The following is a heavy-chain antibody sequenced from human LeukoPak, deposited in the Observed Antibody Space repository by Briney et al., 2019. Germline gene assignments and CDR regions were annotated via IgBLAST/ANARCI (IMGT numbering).Heavy chain of an antibody. Sequence: PGGSLRLSCAASGFTFSSYEMNWVRQAPGKGLEWVSYISSSGSTIYYADSMKGRFTISRDNAKNSLYLQMNSLRAEDTAVYYCARQRYQRDAFDIWGQGTRVTVSS. D-gene: IGHD2-2*01. CDR2: ISSSGSTI. CDR3: ARQRYQRDAFDI. V-gene: IGHV3-48*03. J-gene: IGHJ3*02. CDR1: GFTFSSYE.